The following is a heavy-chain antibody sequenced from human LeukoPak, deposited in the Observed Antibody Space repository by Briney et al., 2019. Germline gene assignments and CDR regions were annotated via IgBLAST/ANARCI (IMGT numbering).Heavy chain of an antibody. V-gene: IGHV1-18*01. Sequence: ASVKVSCKASGGTFSSYAISWVRQAPGQGLEWMGWISAYNGNTNYAQKLQGRVTMTTDTSTSTAYMELRSLRSDDTAVYYCARDSGDLYGVVITHYFDYWGQGTLVTVSS. CDR2: ISAYNGNT. J-gene: IGHJ4*02. CDR1: GGTFSSYA. D-gene: IGHD3-3*01. CDR3: ARDSGDLYGVVITHYFDY.